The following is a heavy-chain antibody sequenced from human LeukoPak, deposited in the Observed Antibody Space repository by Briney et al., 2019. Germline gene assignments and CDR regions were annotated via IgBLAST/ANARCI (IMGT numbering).Heavy chain of an antibody. CDR3: ARAVLYYYYGMDV. CDR1: GFTFSSYE. J-gene: IGHJ6*02. V-gene: IGHV3-48*03. Sequence: GGSLRLSCAASGFTFSSYEMNWVRQAPGKGLEWVSYISSSGGTIYYADSVKGRFTISRDNAKNSLYLQMNSLRAEDTAVYYCARAVLYYYYGMDVWGQGITVTVSS. CDR2: ISSSGGTI.